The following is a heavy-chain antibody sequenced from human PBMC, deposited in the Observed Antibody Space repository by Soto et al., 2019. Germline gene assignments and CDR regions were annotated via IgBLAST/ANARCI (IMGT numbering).Heavy chain of an antibody. CDR1: VFTFSSYA. J-gene: IGHJ6*02. D-gene: IGHD1-7*01. CDR2: ISYDGSNK. V-gene: IGHV3-30*18. Sequence: PRGSLVLPCVTSVFTFSSYAMDWVRQAPGKGLEWVTVISYDGSNKYYADSVKGRFTISRDNSKNTLYLQMNSLRAEDTAVYYCAKDSLELELTMWGMDVWGQGTTVTVYS. CDR3: AKDSLELELTMWGMDV.